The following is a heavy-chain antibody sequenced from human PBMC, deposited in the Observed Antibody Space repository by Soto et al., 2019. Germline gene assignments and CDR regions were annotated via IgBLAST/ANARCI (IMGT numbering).Heavy chain of an antibody. J-gene: IGHJ3*02. CDR1: GGSISSGDYY. CDR3: ARDVSGEAFDI. CDR2: IYYSGST. Sequence: SETLSLTCTVSGGSISSGDYYWSWIRQPPGKGLEWIGYIYYSGSTYYNPSLKSRVTISVDTSKNQFSLKLSSVTAADTAVYYCARDVSGEAFDIWGQGTMVTVSS. V-gene: IGHV4-30-4*01. D-gene: IGHD1-26*01.